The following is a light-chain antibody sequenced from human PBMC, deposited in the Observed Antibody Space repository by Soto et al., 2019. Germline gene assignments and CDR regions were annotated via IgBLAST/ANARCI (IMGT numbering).Light chain of an antibody. J-gene: IGKJ3*01. Sequence: AIQMTQSPSSLSASVGDRVTITCRASQGIRNALGWYQQKPGKAPKLLIYAASSLQSGAPSRFSGSGSGTDFTLTISGLHPEDFATYYCQQLNSYPGRFTFGPGTKVDIK. CDR3: QQLNSYPGRFT. CDR1: QGIRNA. V-gene: IGKV1-6*01. CDR2: AAS.